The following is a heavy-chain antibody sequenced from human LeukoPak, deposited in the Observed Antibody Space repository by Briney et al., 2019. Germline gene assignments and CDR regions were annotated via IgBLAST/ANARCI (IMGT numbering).Heavy chain of an antibody. CDR1: GGSISSSSYY. Sequence: SETLSLTCTVSGGSISSSSYYWGWIRQPPGKGLEWIGSIYYSGSTYYNPSLKSRVTISVDTSKNQFSLKLSSVTAADTAVYYCARDLAYYYDSSGNYYFDYWGQGTLVTVSP. D-gene: IGHD3-22*01. CDR3: ARDLAYYYDSSGNYYFDY. V-gene: IGHV4-39*07. CDR2: IYYSGST. J-gene: IGHJ4*02.